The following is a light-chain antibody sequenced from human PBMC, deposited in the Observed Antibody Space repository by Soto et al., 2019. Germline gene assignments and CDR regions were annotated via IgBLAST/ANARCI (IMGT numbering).Light chain of an antibody. J-gene: IGLJ2*01. Sequence: QSALTQPPSASGSPGQSVTISCTGTSSDVGASNYVSWYQQHPGKAPKLMIYDVIKRPSGVPDRFSGSKSANTASLTVSGLQTEDEADYYCCSYAGGNTLVFGGGTKLNVL. CDR3: CSYAGGNTLV. V-gene: IGLV2-8*01. CDR1: SSDVGASNY. CDR2: DVI.